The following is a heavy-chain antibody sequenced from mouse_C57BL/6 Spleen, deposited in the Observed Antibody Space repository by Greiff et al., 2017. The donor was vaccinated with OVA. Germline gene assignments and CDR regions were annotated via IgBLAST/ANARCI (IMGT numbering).Heavy chain of an antibody. CDR2: IYPGNSDT. D-gene: IGHD1-1*01. CDR1: GYTFTSYW. V-gene: IGHV1-5*01. CDR3: TRYHYYGSSPAWLAY. J-gene: IGHJ3*01. Sequence: VQLQQSGTVLARPGASVKMSCKTSGYTFTSYWMHWVKQRPGQGLEWIGAIYPGNSDTSYNQKFKGKAKLTAVTSASTAYMELSSLTNEDSAVYYCTRYHYYGSSPAWLAYWGQGTLVTVSA.